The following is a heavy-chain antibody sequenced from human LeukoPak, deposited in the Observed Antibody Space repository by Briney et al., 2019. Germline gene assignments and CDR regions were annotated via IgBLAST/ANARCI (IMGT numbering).Heavy chain of an antibody. CDR1: GFIFSSYG. D-gene: IGHD4-17*01. CDR2: IWYDGSNE. CDR3: ARDYDYGDYPGY. Sequence: PGGSLRLSCAASGFIFSSYGMHWVRQAPGKGLEWVAVIWYDGSNEYYADSVKGRFTISRDNSKNSLYLQMNSLRAEDTALYYCARDYDYGDYPGYWGQGTLVTVSS. J-gene: IGHJ4*02. V-gene: IGHV3-33*01.